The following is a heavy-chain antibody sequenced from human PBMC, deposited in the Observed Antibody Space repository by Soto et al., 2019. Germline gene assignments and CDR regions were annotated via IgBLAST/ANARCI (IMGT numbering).Heavy chain of an antibody. CDR2: INPTGGST. CDR3: AREHKSYSSSHPGAFDF. CDR1: GYTFTSYY. V-gene: IGHV1-46*01. J-gene: IGHJ3*01. Sequence: QVQLVQSGAEVKKPGASVKVSCKASGYTFTSYYMHWVRQAPGQGLEWMGIINPTGGSTSYAQKFQGRVTMTRDTSTSTVYMELSSLRSGDTAVYYCAREHKSYSSSHPGAFDFWGQGTMVTVSS. D-gene: IGHD6-13*01.